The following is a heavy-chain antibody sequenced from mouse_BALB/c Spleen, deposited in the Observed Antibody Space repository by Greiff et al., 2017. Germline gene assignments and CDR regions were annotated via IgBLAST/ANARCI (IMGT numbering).Heavy chain of an antibody. Sequence: VKLMESGPGLVAPSQSLSITCTVSGFSLTDYGVSWIRQPPGKGLEWLGVIWGGGSTYYNSALKSRLSISKDNSKSQVFLKMNSLQTDDTAMYYCAKQDYYGSSYWYFDVWGAGTTVTVSS. J-gene: IGHJ1*01. D-gene: IGHD1-1*01. CDR3: AKQDYYGSSYWYFDV. V-gene: IGHV2-6-5*01. CDR2: IWGGGST. CDR1: GFSLTDYG.